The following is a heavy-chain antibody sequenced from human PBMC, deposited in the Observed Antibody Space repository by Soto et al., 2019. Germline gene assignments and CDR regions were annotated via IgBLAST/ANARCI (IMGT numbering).Heavy chain of an antibody. V-gene: IGHV3-23*01. CDR3: AKGHTNENGHYSYYGMDV. Sequence: EVQMLESGGYLVQPGGSLRVSCASGFTFSHYTMAWVRQAPGKGLEWVSGFSRSNGVAYYADSVKGRFTISRDNSKNSVYLQVNSLRADDTAVYYCAKGHTNENGHYSYYGMDVWGQGTTVTVS. J-gene: IGHJ6*02. CDR2: FSRSNGVA. CDR1: GFTFSHYT. D-gene: IGHD2-8*01.